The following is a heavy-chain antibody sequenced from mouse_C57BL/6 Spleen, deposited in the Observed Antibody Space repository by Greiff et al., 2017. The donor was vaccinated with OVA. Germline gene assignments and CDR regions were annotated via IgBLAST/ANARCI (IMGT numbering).Heavy chain of an antibody. V-gene: IGHV1-53*01. J-gene: IGHJ3*01. D-gene: IGHD3-2*02. Sequence: QVQLQQPGTELVKPGASVKLSCKASGYTFTSYWMHWVKQRPGQGLEWIGNINPSNGGTNYNEKFKSKATLTVDKSSSTAYMQLSSLTSEYSAVYYCARPETAHAAWFAYWGQGTLVTVSA. CDR1: GYTFTSYW. CDR3: ARPETAHAAWFAY. CDR2: INPSNGGT.